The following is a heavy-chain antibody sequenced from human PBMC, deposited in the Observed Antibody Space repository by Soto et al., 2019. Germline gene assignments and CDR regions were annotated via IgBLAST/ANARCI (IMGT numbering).Heavy chain of an antibody. Sequence: QVQLVQSGAKVKRPGSSVKVSCKASGGTFSSYGITWIRQAPGQGLEWMGGIIPIFGTANYAQKFQGRVTIPADESTSTAYMELSSLRFEDTAVYYCARDRGYYGSGSQNYFDSWGQGTLVTVSS. V-gene: IGHV1-69*12. J-gene: IGHJ4*02. CDR1: GGTFSSYG. CDR2: IIPIFGTA. CDR3: ARDRGYYGSGSQNYFDS. D-gene: IGHD3-10*01.